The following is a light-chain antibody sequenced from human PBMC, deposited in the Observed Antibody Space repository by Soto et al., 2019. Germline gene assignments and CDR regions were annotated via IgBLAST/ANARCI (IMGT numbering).Light chain of an antibody. CDR2: KAS. CDR1: QTISSW. CDR3: QHYNSYPEA. V-gene: IGKV1-5*03. Sequence: DIHMTRSPSTLSGSVGHIVTITCRASQTISSWLDWYQQKPGKAPKLLIYKASTLKSGVPSRLRGSGYGTELTITISSMKPDDFETYYCQHYNSYPEAFGQGTKVDIK. J-gene: IGKJ1*01.